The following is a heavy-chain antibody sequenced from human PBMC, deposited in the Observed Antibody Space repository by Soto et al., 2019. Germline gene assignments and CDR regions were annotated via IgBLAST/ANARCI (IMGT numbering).Heavy chain of an antibody. D-gene: IGHD6-6*01. V-gene: IGHV3-23*01. Sequence: GSVRLSCAASAFTLSNYAMTWVRQAPGKGLEWVSSIIETGGITNYADSVKGRFTISSDNSKNTLYLNIISLRPVDTFVYFCAKSPLKNSGARRDLWLLEEWGQGALVTVSS. J-gene: IGHJ4*02. CDR1: AFTLSNYA. CDR2: IIETGGIT. CDR3: AKSPLKNSGARRDLWLLEE.